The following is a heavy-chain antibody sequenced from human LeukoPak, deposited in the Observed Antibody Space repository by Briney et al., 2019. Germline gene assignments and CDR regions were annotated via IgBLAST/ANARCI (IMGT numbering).Heavy chain of an antibody. D-gene: IGHD3-9*01. CDR1: GFTFSSYG. V-gene: IGHV3-30*02. Sequence: GGSLRLSCAASGFTFSSYGMHWVRQAPGKGLEWVAFIRYDGSNKYYADSVKGRFTISRDNSKNTLYLHVNSLRPEDTAVYYCARGPDYDILADYFDYWGQGTLVTVSS. CDR2: IRYDGSNK. J-gene: IGHJ4*02. CDR3: ARGPDYDILADYFDY.